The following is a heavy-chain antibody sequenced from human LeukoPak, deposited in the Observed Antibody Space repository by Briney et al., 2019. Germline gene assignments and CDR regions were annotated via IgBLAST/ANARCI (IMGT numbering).Heavy chain of an antibody. CDR1: GYTFTGYY. CDR3: ARGAVLLWFGEFWFDP. CDR2: INPNSGGT. Sequence: GASVKVSCKASGYTFTGYYMHWVRQAPGQGLEWMGWINPNSGGTNYAQKFQGRVTMTRDTSISTAYMELSRLRSDDTAVYYCARGAVLLWFGEFWFDPWGQEPWSPSPQ. J-gene: IGHJ5*02. D-gene: IGHD3-10*01. V-gene: IGHV1-2*02.